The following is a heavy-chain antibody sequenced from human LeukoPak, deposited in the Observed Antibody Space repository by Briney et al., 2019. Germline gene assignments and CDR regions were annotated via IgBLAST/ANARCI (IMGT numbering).Heavy chain of an antibody. CDR2: IYYSGST. V-gene: IGHV4-39*07. Sequence: PSETLSLTCTVSGGYISSSSYYWGWIRQPPGKGLEGIGSIYYSGSTYYNPSLKSRVTISVDTSKNQFSLKLSSVTAADTAVYYCARGGGSRWNWFDPWGQGTLVTVSS. J-gene: IGHJ5*02. CDR3: ARGGGSRWNWFDP. D-gene: IGHD1-26*01. CDR1: GGYISSSSYY.